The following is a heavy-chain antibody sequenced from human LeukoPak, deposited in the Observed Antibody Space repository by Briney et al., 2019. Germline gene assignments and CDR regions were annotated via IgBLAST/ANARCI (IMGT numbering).Heavy chain of an antibody. J-gene: IGHJ4*02. Sequence: GGSLRLSCAASGFTFSSHAMSWVRQAPGKGLEWVSAISGSGGSTYYADSVKGRFTISRDNSKNTLYLQMNSLRAEDTAVYYCAKDPNSSGYYFPFDYWGQGTLVTVSS. D-gene: IGHD3-22*01. CDR1: GFTFSSHA. CDR3: AKDPNSSGYYFPFDY. V-gene: IGHV3-23*01. CDR2: ISGSGGST.